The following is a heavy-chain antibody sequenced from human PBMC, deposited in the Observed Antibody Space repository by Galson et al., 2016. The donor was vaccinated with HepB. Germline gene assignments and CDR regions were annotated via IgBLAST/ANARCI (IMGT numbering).Heavy chain of an antibody. Sequence: SLRLSCAVSGFSVSQNYMTWVRQAPGKGLEWLSVIYSGNNAYYADSVKGRFTISRDNFRNTLHLQINSLRDEDTAVYYCARAGSRVGFYLRFGFFDSWGQGTLVTVSS. J-gene: IGHJ4*02. CDR1: GFSVSQNY. CDR2: IYSGNNA. D-gene: IGHD3-10*01. V-gene: IGHV3-53*01. CDR3: ARAGSRVGFYLRFGFFDS.